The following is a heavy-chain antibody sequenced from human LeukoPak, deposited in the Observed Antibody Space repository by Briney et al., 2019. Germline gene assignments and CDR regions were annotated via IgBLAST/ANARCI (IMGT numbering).Heavy chain of an antibody. D-gene: IGHD5-12*01. V-gene: IGHV3-53*01. CDR2: MSRGGGT. CDR1: GFSITDSF. J-gene: IGHJ4*02. Sequence: GGSLRLSCAASGFSITDSFMAWVRQAPGKGLQWVSHMSRGGGTEDAASVKGRFTVSRDTAKNIFYLQMSSLRAEDTAMYFCAGGRAETTIFDYWGQGALVTVSS. CDR3: AGGRAETTIFDY.